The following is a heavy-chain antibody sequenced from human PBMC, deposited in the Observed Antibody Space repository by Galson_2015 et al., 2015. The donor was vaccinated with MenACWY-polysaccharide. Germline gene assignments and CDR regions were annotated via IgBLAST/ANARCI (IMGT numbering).Heavy chain of an antibody. CDR1: GSRFSNSG. J-gene: IGHJ3*01. CDR2: IQYDGSNK. CDR3: AREGSRIAFYAFDV. D-gene: IGHD2-15*01. Sequence: SLRLSCAASGSRFSNSGMHWVRQAPGKGLEGEAVIQYDGSNKVYVDSVKGLFTISRDNSKNILFLEMNSLRAEDTAVYYCAREGSRIAFYAFDVWGRGTMVKVSS. V-gene: IGHV3-33*01.